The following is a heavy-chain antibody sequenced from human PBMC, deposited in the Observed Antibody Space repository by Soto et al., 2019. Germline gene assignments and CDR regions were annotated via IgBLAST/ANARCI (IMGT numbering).Heavy chain of an antibody. CDR3: AAVPVLRFLKWLPAYFDY. D-gene: IGHD3-3*01. CDR2: LVVGSGNT. J-gene: IGHJ4*02. V-gene: IGHV1-58*02. CDR1: GFMFTSSA. Sequence: SGKVSCKTSGFMFTSSAMQWLRQARGQRLEWIGWLVVGSGNTHYAQHFQERVTLTRDMSTGTAYMELSSLRSEDTAVYYCAAVPVLRFLKWLPAYFDYGGQGTLVTVSS.